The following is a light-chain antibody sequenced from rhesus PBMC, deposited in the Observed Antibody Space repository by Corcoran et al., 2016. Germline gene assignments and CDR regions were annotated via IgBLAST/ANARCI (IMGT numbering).Light chain of an antibody. CDR3: QHGYGTPLYS. V-gene: IGKV1-25*01. Sequence: DIQMTQSPSSLSASIGDRVTITRQASQDITNNLAWYQQKPGKLPNLLIYKASTLNSGVPSRFSGSGSGTDFTLTISSLQPEDFASYYCQHGYGTPLYSFGQGTKVEIK. CDR2: KAS. J-gene: IGKJ2*01. CDR1: QDITNN.